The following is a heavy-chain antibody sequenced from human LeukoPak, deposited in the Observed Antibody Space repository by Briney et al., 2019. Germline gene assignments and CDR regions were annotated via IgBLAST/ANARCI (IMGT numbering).Heavy chain of an antibody. CDR2: IWYDGSNK. J-gene: IGHJ4*02. CDR1: GFTFSSYG. V-gene: IGHV3-33*01. CDR3: ARFSPPPT. Sequence: QAGGSLRLSCAASGFTFSSYGMHWVRQAPGKGLEWVAVIWYDGSNKYYADSVKGRFTISRDNAKNTLYLQMNSLRVEDTAVYYCARFSPPPTWGQGTLVTVSS.